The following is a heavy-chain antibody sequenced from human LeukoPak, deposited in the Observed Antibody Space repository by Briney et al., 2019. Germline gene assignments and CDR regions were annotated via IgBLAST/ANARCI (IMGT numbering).Heavy chain of an antibody. Sequence: GGSLRLSCAASGFTFSSYSMNWVRQAPGKGLEWVSYISSSSSTIYYADSVKGRFTISRDNAKNSLYLQMNSLRAEDTAVYYCARDPLGLDYYDSSGYYSGYWGQGTLVTVSS. V-gene: IGHV3-48*04. D-gene: IGHD3-22*01. J-gene: IGHJ4*02. CDR3: ARDPLGLDYYDSSGYYSGY. CDR2: ISSSSSTI. CDR1: GFTFSSYS.